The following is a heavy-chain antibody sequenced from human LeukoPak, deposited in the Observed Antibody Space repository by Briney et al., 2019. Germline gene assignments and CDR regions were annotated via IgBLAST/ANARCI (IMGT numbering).Heavy chain of an antibody. V-gene: IGHV3-23*01. CDR2: ISDSGGKT. J-gene: IGHJ4*02. CDR1: GFTFSSHG. CDR3: AKARKVYDY. Sequence: GGSLRLSCAASGFTFSSHGMSWVRQAPGKGLEWVSAISDSGGKTYYADSVKGRFTISRDNSKNTLYLQLNSLRAEDTAVYYCAKARKVYDYWGQGTLVTVSS.